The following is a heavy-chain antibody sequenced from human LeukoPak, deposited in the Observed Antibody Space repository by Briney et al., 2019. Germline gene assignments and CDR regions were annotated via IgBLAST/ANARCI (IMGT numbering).Heavy chain of an antibody. V-gene: IGHV3-74*01. D-gene: IGHD5-18*01. CDR1: GFTFSSYW. J-gene: IGHJ4*02. CDR2: ISGDGSTT. CDR3: ARDRGYSYGSALH. Sequence: PGGSLRLSCAASGFTFSSYWMHWVRHAPGKVLVWVSRISGDGSTTSYADSVKGRFTISRDNAKNTLYLQMNTLRAEDTAVYYCARDRGYSYGSALHWGQGTLVTVSS.